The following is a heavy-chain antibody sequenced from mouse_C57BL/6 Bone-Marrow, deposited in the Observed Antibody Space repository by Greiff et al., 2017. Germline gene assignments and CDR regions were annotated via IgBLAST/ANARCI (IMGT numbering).Heavy chain of an antibody. CDR1: GFTFSSYG. V-gene: IGHV5-6*01. Sequence: EVTLVESGGDLVKPGGSLKLSCAASGFTFSSYGMSWVRQTPDKRLEWVATISSGGSYTYYPDSVKGRFTISRDNAKNTLYLQMSSLKSEDTAMYYCARQITSFDYWGQGTTLTVSS. CDR3: ARQITSFDY. J-gene: IGHJ2*01. CDR2: ISSGGSYT.